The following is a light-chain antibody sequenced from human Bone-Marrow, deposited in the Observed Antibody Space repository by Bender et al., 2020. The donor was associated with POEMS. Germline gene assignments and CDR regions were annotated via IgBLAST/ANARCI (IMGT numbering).Light chain of an antibody. V-gene: IGLV1-47*01. J-gene: IGLJ1*01. CDR2: RND. CDR1: SSNIGVNY. Sequence: QSVLTQPPSVSGTPGQRVTISCSGSSSNIGVNYVYWYQQLPGTAPKLLIYRNDQRPSGVPDRFSGSKSGTSASLAISGLQAEDEADYYCSSYTTYSPSFGTGTKVTVL. CDR3: SSYTTYSPS.